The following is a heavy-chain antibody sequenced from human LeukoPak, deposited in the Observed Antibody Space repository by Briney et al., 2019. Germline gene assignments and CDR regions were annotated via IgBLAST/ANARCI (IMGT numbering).Heavy chain of an antibody. J-gene: IGHJ4*02. CDR2: ISPLNGYT. CDR3: LRDRGILSGYYDWAPDY. V-gene: IGHV1-18*04. D-gene: IGHD3-9*01. Sequence: ASVKVSCKASGYTFSQYGISWVRQAPGQGLEWMGWISPLNGYTNYLQKIEGRVTLTTDTFTSTVYMEMRSLRSDDTAVYYCLRDRGILSGYYDWAPDYWGQGTPVTVYS. CDR1: GYTFSQYG.